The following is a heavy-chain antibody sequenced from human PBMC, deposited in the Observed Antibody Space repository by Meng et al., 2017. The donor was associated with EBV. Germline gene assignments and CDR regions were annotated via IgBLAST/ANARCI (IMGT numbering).Heavy chain of an antibody. CDR2: IIPIFGTA. CDR3: ARAEIAAAGRLDY. V-gene: IGHV1-69*06. D-gene: IGHD6-13*01. CDR1: GGTFSSYA. Sequence: GQLVHVGAGVKKLGSSVKVSCKASGGTFSSYAISWVRQAPGQGLEWMGGIIPIFGTANYAQKFQGRVTITADKSTSTAYMELSSLRSEDTAVYYCARAEIAAAGRLDYWGQGTLVTVSS. J-gene: IGHJ4*02.